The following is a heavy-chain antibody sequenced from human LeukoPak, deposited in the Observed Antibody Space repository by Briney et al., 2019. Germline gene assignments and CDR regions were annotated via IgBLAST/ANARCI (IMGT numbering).Heavy chain of an antibody. CDR1: GFSFSRNA. CDR3: ATHDTMVGIS. D-gene: IGHD1-26*01. Sequence: GRSLRLSCVASGFSFSRNAMNWLRQPPGKGLEWVSGVGGNNADTSYADSVKGRFTISRDNSQNTVSLVMNNLRAEDTVIYYCATHDTMVGISWGPGTLVTVSS. J-gene: IGHJ4*02. V-gene: IGHV3-23*01. CDR2: VGGNNADT.